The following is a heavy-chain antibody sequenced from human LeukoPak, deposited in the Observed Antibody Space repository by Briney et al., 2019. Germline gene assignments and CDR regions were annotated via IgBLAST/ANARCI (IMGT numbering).Heavy chain of an antibody. CDR1: GGSFSGYY. D-gene: IGHD3-22*01. V-gene: IGHV4-34*01. CDR3: ARHGYYYDSSGYYYFDY. J-gene: IGHJ4*02. Sequence: PSETLSLTCAVYGGSFSGYYWSWIRQPPGKGLEWIGEINHSGGTNYNPSLKSRVTISVDTSKNQFSLKLSSVTAADTAVYYCARHGYYYDSSGYYYFDYWGQGTLVTVSS. CDR2: INHSGGT.